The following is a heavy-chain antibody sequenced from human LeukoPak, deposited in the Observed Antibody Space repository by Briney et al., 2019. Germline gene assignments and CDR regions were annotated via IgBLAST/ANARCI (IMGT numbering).Heavy chain of an antibody. CDR3: ARTMVRGVIPFDY. CDR2: IYPGDSDT. J-gene: IGHJ4*02. V-gene: IGHV5-51*01. D-gene: IGHD3-10*01. CDR1: EYSFTSYW. Sequence: GESLKISCKGSEYSFTSYWIGWVRQLPGKGLEWMGIIYPGDSDTRYSPSFQGQVTISADKSISTAYLQWSSLKASDTAMYYCARTMVRGVIPFDYWGQGTLVTVSS.